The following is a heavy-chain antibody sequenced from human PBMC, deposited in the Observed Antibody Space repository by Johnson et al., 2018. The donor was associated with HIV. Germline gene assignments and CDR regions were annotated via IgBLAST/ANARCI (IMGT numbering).Heavy chain of an antibody. J-gene: IGHJ3*02. V-gene: IGHV3-7*03. D-gene: IGHD5-24*01. CDR1: GFTFSSYA. CDR3: AREKKMGGTFDI. CDR2: IKQDGSEK. Sequence: VQLVESGGGVVQPGRSLRVSCAASGFTFSSYAMHWVRQAPGKGLEWVANIKQDGSEKYYVDSVKGRFTISRDNAKNSLYLQMNSLRAEDTAVYYCAREKKMGGTFDIWGQGTKVTVSS.